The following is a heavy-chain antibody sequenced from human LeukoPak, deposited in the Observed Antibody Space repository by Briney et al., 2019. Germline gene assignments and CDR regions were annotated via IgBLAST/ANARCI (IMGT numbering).Heavy chain of an antibody. Sequence: GRSLRLSCAASGFTFSSYAMSWVRQAPGKGLEWVSAISGSGGSTYYADSVKGRFTISRDNSKNTLYLQMNSLRAEDTAVYYCAKVMRVYYDYVWGSSYYFDYWGQGTLVTVSS. D-gene: IGHD3-16*01. V-gene: IGHV3-23*01. J-gene: IGHJ4*02. CDR2: ISGSGGST. CDR1: GFTFSSYA. CDR3: AKVMRVYYDYVWGSSYYFDY.